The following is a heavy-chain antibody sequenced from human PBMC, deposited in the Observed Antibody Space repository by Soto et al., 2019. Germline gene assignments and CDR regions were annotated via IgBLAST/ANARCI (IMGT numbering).Heavy chain of an antibody. V-gene: IGHV4-31*03. CDR3: AREAVVVPAATSSFDY. D-gene: IGHD2-2*01. J-gene: IGHJ4*02. CDR1: GGSISSGGYY. CDR2: IYYSVST. Sequence: QVQLQESGPGLVKPSQTLSLTCTVSGGSISSGGYYWSWIRQHPGKGLEWIGYIYYSVSTYYNPSLKSRVTISVDTSKHQFSLKLSSVTAADTAVYYCAREAVVVPAATSSFDYWGQGTLVTVSS.